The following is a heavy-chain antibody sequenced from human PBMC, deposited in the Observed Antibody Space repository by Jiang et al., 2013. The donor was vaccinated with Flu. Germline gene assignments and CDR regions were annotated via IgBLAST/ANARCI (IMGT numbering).Heavy chain of an antibody. CDR2: KTDGGTT. J-gene: IGHJ4*02. V-gene: IGHV3-15*01. Sequence: KTDGGTTDYAAPVKGRFTISRDDSKNTMYLQMISLKTEDTAVYYCLTTPHSWGPGTLVTVSS. CDR3: LTTPHS.